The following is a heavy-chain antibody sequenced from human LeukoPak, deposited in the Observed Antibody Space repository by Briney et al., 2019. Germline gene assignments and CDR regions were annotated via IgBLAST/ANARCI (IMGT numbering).Heavy chain of an antibody. Sequence: ASVKVSCKASGYRFIDYFIHWVRQAPGHGLEWMGWINPNNGGTKYAQKFQGRVTMSRDTSISTAYIELTSLPYDDTATYFCARDEAIYNGAWKQTNWFDPWGQGTQVTVSS. D-gene: IGHD2-8*01. V-gene: IGHV1-2*02. CDR2: INPNNGGT. CDR3: ARDEAIYNGAWKQTNWFDP. CDR1: GYRFIDYF. J-gene: IGHJ5*02.